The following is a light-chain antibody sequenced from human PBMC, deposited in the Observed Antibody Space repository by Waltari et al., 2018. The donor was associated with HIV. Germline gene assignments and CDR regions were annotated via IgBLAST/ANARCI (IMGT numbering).Light chain of an antibody. CDR1: QDIANY. V-gene: IGKV1-39*01. CDR3: QQSYTTPSWT. CDR2: ATS. J-gene: IGKJ1*01. Sequence: DIQMTQSPSSLSASVGDSVTITCRSSQDIANYLNWYQQKLGEAPKLLIHATSTLQAGVPSRFSGGGSGSLFTLTISSLQPEEFATYYCQQSYTTPSWTFGQGTKLEVK.